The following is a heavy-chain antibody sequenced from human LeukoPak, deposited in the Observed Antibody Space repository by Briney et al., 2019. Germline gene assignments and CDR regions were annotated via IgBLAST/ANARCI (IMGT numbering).Heavy chain of an antibody. CDR1: GYTFTSYG. J-gene: IGHJ4*02. D-gene: IGHD4-23*01. CDR2: ISAYNGNT. V-gene: IGHV1-18*01. CDR3: ARVSMTTVVMGEDY. Sequence: AASVKVSCKASGYTFTSYGISWVRQAPGQGLEWMGWISAYNGNTNYAQKLQGRVTMTTDTSTSTAYMELRSLRSDDTAVYYCARVSMTTVVMGEDYWGQGTLVTVSS.